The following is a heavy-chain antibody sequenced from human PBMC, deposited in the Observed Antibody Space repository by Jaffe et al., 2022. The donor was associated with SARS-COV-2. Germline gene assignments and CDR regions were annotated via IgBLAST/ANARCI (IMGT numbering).Heavy chain of an antibody. Sequence: EVQLVESGGGLVQPGGSLRLSCAASGFTFSTYWMHWVRQAPGKGLVWVSRINSDGSSTTYADCVKGRFTISRDNAQNTLYLQMNSLRAEDTAVYYCVREVRSYYDSTYYYYMDVWGKGTTVTVSS. CDR2: INSDGSST. V-gene: IGHV3-74*01. D-gene: IGHD3-22*01. CDR1: GFTFSTYW. CDR3: VREVRSYYDSTYYYYMDV. J-gene: IGHJ6*03.